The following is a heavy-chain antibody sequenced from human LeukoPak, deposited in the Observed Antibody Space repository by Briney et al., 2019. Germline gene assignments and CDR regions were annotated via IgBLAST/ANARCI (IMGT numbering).Heavy chain of an antibody. V-gene: IGHV1-2*02. CDR3: ARVVVADYYYYMDV. D-gene: IGHD2-15*01. Sequence: ASVKVSCKASGYTFTGYYMHWVRQAPGQGLEWMGWINPNSGGTNYAQKFQGRVTMTRDTSISTAYMELSRLRSDDTAVYYCARVVVADYYYYMDVWGKGTTVTISS. CDR1: GYTFTGYY. CDR2: INPNSGGT. J-gene: IGHJ6*03.